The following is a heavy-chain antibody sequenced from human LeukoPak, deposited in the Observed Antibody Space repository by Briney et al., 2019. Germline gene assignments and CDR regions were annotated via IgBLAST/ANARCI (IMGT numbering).Heavy chain of an antibody. CDR2: IRYDGSTK. V-gene: IGHV3-30*02. CDR1: GFTFSSYG. D-gene: IGHD1-26*01. J-gene: IGHJ4*02. CDR3: ARSGKWEPYDY. Sequence: GGPLRLSCAASGFTFSSYGMHWVRQAPGKGLEWVAFIRYDGSTKYYVDSVKGRFTISRDNAKNSLFLQMNSLRAEDTAVYYCARSGKWEPYDYWGQGTLVTVSS.